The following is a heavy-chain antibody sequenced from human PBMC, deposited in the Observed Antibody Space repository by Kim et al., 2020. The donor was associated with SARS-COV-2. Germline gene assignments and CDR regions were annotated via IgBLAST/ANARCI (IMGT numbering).Heavy chain of an antibody. J-gene: IGHJ6*02. D-gene: IGHD6-19*01. CDR3: AKGDSSGWWGGFDYYCGMDV. V-gene: IGHV6-1*01. Sequence: SQTLSLTCAISGDSVSSNSAAWNWIRQSPSRGLEWLGRTYYRSKWYNDYAVSVKSRITINPDTSKNQFYLQLNSVTPEDTAVYYCAKGDSSGWWGGFDYYCGMDVWGQGTTVTVSS. CDR1: GDSVSSNSAA. CDR2: TYYRSKWYN.